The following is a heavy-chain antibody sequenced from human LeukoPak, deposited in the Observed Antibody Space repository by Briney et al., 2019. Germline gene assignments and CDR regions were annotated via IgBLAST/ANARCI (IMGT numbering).Heavy chain of an antibody. Sequence: SVTLSLTCTVCGGSICSYYWRWIRQPAGKGLEWIVRIYSSGSTNYNPSLKSLITMSVDMSKNQFSLKLSSGTAADTAVYYCAREATRSGTSGYYHFVYWGQGTLVTVSS. D-gene: IGHD3-22*01. CDR2: IYSSGST. V-gene: IGHV4-4*07. CDR1: GGSICSYY. CDR3: AREATRSGTSGYYHFVY. J-gene: IGHJ4*02.